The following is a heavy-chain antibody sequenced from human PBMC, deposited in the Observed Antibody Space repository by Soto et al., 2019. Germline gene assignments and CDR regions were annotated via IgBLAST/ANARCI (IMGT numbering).Heavy chain of an antibody. D-gene: IGHD4-17*01. J-gene: IGHJ3*02. V-gene: IGHV1-8*01. CDR3: AYGDYAGAFAI. CDR1: GYTFTSYD. CDR2: MNPNSGNT. Sequence: ASVKVSCKASGYTFTSYDINWVRRATGQGLEGMGWMNPNSGNTGYAQQFQGRVTMTRNTSISTAYMELSSLRSEDTAVYYCAYGDYAGAFAIWGQGTMVTVSS.